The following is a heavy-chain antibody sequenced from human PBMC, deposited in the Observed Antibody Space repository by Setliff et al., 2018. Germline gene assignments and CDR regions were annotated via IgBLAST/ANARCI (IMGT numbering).Heavy chain of an antibody. CDR2: LHTSGST. Sequence: SETLSLTCTVSGGSITESCWSWIRQPAGKGLEWVGRLHTSGSTNYNPSLKSRVTISVDTSKNQFSLKLSSVTAADTAVYFCARDNTIVGATDYWGQGTLVTVSS. CDR1: GGSITESC. CDR3: ARDNTIVGATDY. V-gene: IGHV4-4*07. D-gene: IGHD1-26*01. J-gene: IGHJ4*02.